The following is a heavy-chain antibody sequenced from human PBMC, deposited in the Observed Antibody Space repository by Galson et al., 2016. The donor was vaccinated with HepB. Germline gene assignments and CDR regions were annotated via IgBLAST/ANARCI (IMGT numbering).Heavy chain of an antibody. D-gene: IGHD6-6*01. J-gene: IGHJ5*02. CDR2: IYYSGST. CDR1: GGSVSSAKYY. V-gene: IGHV4-61*01. Sequence: LTCTVSGGSVSSAKYYWSWIRQPPGKGLEWIGYIYYSGSTNYNPSLKSRVTISVDTSKNQFSLKLSSVTAADTAVYYCARGSSIAANWFDPWGQGTLVTVSS. CDR3: ARGSSIAANWFDP.